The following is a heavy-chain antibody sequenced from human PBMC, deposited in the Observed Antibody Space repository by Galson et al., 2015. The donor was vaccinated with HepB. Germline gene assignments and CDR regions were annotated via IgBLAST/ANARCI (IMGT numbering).Heavy chain of an antibody. V-gene: IGHV6-1*01. Sequence: CAISGDSVTNQNTAWNWIRQSPLRGLEWLGRTYYRSKWYNNYAVSVKSRITINPDTSKNQFSLQLNSVTPEDTAVYYCAALGPPLDYWSQGILVTVSS. CDR1: GDSVTNQNTA. CDR3: AALGPPLDY. J-gene: IGHJ4*02. CDR2: TYYRSKWYN.